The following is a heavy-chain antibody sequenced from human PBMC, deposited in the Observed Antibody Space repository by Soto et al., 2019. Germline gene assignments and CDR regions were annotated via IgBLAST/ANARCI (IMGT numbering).Heavy chain of an antibody. CDR3: AREREGSSSWYDYYYYYGMDV. CDR1: GGSISSHY. CDR2: IYTSGST. V-gene: IGHV4-4*07. D-gene: IGHD6-13*01. Sequence: SETLSLTCTVSGGSISSHYWSWIRQPAGKGLEWIGRIYTSGSTNYNPSLKSRVTMSVDTSKNQFSLKLSSVTAADTAVYYCAREREGSSSWYDYYYYYGMDVWGQGTTVTVSS. J-gene: IGHJ6*02.